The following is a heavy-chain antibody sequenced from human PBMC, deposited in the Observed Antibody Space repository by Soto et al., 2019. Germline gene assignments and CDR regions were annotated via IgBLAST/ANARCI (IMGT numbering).Heavy chain of an antibody. V-gene: IGHV2-26*01. J-gene: IGHJ6*02. CDR3: ARIVGLYSGYDYGGYYYYGMDV. Sequence: QVTLKESGPVLVKPTETLTLTCTVSGFSLSNARMGVSWIRQPPGKALEWLAHIFSNDEKSYSTSLKSRLTIPQDTSKSPVVLNMTNMDPVDTATYYRARIVGLYSGYDYGGYYYYGMDVWGQGTTVTVSS. D-gene: IGHD5-12*01. CDR1: GFSLSNARMG. CDR2: IFSNDEK.